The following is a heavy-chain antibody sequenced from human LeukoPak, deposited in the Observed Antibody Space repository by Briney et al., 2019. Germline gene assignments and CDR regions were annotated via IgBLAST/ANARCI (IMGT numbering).Heavy chain of an antibody. D-gene: IGHD3-22*01. CDR2: IYSDGTT. J-gene: IGHJ4*02. V-gene: IGHV4-59*01. CDR3: ARDTRSYDTSGYYYFDY. Sequence: PSETLSLTCSVSGASTTSYYWNWVRQAPGKGLEWIGYIYSDGTTSYSPSLRSRVTISIDTSRNQFSLKLSSVTAADAAVYYCARDTRSYDTSGYYYFDYWGQGALVTVSS. CDR1: GASTTSYY.